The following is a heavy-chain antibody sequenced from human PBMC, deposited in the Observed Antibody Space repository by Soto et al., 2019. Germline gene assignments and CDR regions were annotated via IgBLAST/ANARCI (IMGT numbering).Heavy chain of an antibody. V-gene: IGHV1-18*01. D-gene: IGHD2-2*01. Sequence: DSVKVSCKASGYPFTSYGISCVRQATAQGLEWMGWISAYNGNTRYAQKLPGRVTMTKDTSTSTDYMELRSLRSDDTAVYYCARDILVVPAANYYYYYGMDVWGLG. CDR2: ISAYNGNT. J-gene: IGHJ6*02. CDR1: GYPFTSYG. CDR3: ARDILVVPAANYYYYYGMDV.